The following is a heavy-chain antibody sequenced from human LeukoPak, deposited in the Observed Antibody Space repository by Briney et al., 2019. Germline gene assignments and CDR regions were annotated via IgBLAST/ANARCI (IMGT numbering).Heavy chain of an antibody. Sequence: SETLSLTCTVSGGSISSGDYYWSWIRQPPGKGLEWIGYIYYSGSTYYNPSLKSRVTMSVDTSKNQFSLKLSSVTAADTAVYYCARDGYSAGLYYWGQGTLVTVSS. V-gene: IGHV4-30-4*08. CDR2: IYYSGST. CDR3: ARDGYSAGLYY. CDR1: GGSISSGDYY. J-gene: IGHJ4*02. D-gene: IGHD6-13*01.